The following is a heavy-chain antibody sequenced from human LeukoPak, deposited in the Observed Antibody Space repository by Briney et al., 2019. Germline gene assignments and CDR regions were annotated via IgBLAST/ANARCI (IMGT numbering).Heavy chain of an antibody. CDR1: VFTFSSYS. J-gene: IGHJ4*02. Sequence: GGSLRLSCAASVFTFSSYSMIWVRQAPGEGVGWVSAISSSSSYIYYADSVKGRFTISRDNAKKSLYLQMNILRAEDTAVYYRARDPRLDVGTLAYWGQGKLVTASP. V-gene: IGHV3-21*01. CDR2: ISSSSSYI. D-gene: IGHD7-27*01. CDR3: ARDPRLDVGTLAY.